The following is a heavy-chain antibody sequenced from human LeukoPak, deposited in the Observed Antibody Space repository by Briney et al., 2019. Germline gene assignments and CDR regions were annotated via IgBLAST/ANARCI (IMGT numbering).Heavy chain of an antibody. D-gene: IGHD2-15*01. Sequence: SETLSLTCTVSAGSSSSGSYYWSWLRQPPGRGLERIGSIYYSRHTYYNPSLKSRVTISVDTSKNQFFLKLSSVTAADTAVYYCARRQTVATDWFDPWGQGTLVTVSS. J-gene: IGHJ5*02. CDR1: AGSSSSGSYY. CDR3: ARRQTVATDWFDP. V-gene: IGHV4-39*01. CDR2: IYYSRHT.